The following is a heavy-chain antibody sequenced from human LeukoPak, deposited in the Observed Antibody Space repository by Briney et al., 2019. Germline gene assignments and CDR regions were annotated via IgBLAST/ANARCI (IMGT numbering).Heavy chain of an antibody. CDR2: IKSKTDGCTT. CDR1: GFTFSNAW. V-gene: IGHV3-15*01. D-gene: IGHD3-22*01. CDR3: XXXXXDYYDSSGYVDDY. J-gene: IGHJ4*02. Sequence: GGSLRLSCAASGFTFSNAWMSWVRQAPGKGLEWVGRIKSKTDGCTTDYAAPVKGRFTISRDDSKKTLYLQMNSLETEDTAVXXXXXXXXDYYDSSGYVDDYWGQGTLVTVSS.